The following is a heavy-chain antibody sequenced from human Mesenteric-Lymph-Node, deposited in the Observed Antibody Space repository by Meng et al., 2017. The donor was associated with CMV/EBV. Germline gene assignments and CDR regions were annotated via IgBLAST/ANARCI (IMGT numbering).Heavy chain of an antibody. CDR1: GASIGSSGYY. D-gene: IGHD6-13*01. Sequence: SETLSLTCTVSGASIGSSGYYWGWIRQPPGKGLEWIGSNYKYGSTLYNPSLKGRVTISVDTSKNHFSLRLTSVTAADTAVYYCARLDPGGHSSWDSFDMDVWGQGTTVTVSS. V-gene: IGHV4-39*07. CDR2: NYKYGST. J-gene: IGHJ6*02. CDR3: ARLDPGGHSSWDSFDMDV.